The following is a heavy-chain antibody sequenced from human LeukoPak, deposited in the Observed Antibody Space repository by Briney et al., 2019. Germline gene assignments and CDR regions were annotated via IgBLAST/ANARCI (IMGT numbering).Heavy chain of an antibody. V-gene: IGHV4-34*01. CDR1: GGSFSGYY. Sequence: SETLSLTCAVYGGSFSGYYWSWIRQPPGKGLEWIGEINHSGSTNYNPSLKSRVTISVDTSKNQFSLKLSSVTAADTAVYYCARGRVSNPYMVWGVMTSYNWFDPWGQGTLVTVSS. CDR3: ARGRVSNPYMVWGVMTSYNWFDP. J-gene: IGHJ5*02. CDR2: INHSGST. D-gene: IGHD3-10*01.